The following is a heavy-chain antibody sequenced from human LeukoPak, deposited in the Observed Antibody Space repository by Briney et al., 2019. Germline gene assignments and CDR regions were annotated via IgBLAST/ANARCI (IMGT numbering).Heavy chain of an antibody. D-gene: IGHD6-6*01. CDR1: GFTFSSYS. CDR3: AKDHWYSSSSDYFDY. CDR2: ISSSSSYI. Sequence: GGSLRLSCAASGFTFSSYSMNWVRQAPGKGLEWVSSISSSSSYIYYADSVKGRFTISRDNAKNSLYLQMNSLRAEDTAVYYCAKDHWYSSSSDYFDYWGQGTLVTVSS. J-gene: IGHJ4*02. V-gene: IGHV3-21*04.